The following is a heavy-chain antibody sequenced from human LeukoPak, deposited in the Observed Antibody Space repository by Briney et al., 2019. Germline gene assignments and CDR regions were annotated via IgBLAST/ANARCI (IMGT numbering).Heavy chain of an antibody. CDR2: IYYSGST. CDR3: ARDRDAVTTGGGYYFDY. D-gene: IGHD4-17*01. J-gene: IGHJ4*02. CDR1: GGSISSYY. V-gene: IGHV4-59*12. Sequence: PSETLSLTCTVSGGSISSYYWSWIRQPPGKGLEWIGYIYYSGSTNYNPSLKSRVTISVDTSKHQLSLKLRAVTAADTAVYFCARDRDAVTTGGGYYFDYWGQGTLVTVSS.